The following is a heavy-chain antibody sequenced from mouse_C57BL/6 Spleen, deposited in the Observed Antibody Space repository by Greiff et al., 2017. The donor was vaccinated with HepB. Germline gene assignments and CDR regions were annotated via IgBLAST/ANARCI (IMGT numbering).Heavy chain of an antibody. CDR1: GFTFSSYA. J-gene: IGHJ1*03. CDR3: ARDYYGSRTWYFDV. Sequence: EVQVVESGGGLVKPGGSLKLSCAASGFTFSSYAMSWVRQTPEKRLEWVATISDGGSYTYYPDNVKGRFTISRDNAKNNLYLQMSHLKSEDTAMYYCARDYYGSRTWYFDVWGTGTTVTVSS. CDR2: ISDGGSYT. D-gene: IGHD1-1*01. V-gene: IGHV5-4*01.